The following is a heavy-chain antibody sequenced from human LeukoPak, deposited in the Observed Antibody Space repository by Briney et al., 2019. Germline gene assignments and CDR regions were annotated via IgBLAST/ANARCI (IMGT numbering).Heavy chain of an antibody. V-gene: IGHV1-18*01. CDR1: GYTFTSYG. CDR2: ISAYNGNT. CDR3: ARVQYRRLATVYYFDY. Sequence: ASVKVSCKASGYTFTSYGISWVRQAPGQGLEWMGWISAYNGNTNYAQKLQGRVTMTTDTSTSTAYMELRSLRSDDTAVYYCARVQYRRLATVYYFDYWGQGTLVTVSS. D-gene: IGHD5-12*01. J-gene: IGHJ4*02.